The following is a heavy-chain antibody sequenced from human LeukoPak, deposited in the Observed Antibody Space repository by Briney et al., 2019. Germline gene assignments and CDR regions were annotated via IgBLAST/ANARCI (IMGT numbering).Heavy chain of an antibody. Sequence: PSETLSLTCTVSGASVSSNSYHWSWIRQAPGKGLEWIGHSGNSDYKPSLKSRITISTDTSNNHFSLNLVSVTAADTAAYYCATYYVGAGGRGHWGPGTLVTVSS. J-gene: IGHJ4*02. D-gene: IGHD3-16*01. CDR2: HSGNS. CDR3: ATYYVGAGGRGH. V-gene: IGHV4-61*03. CDR1: GASVSSNSYH.